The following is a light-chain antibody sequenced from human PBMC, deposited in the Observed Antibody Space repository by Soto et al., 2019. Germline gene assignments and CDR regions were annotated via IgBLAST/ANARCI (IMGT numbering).Light chain of an antibody. CDR1: HSVSSNY. CDR3: QQYGISPT. V-gene: IGKV3-20*01. Sequence: EIVLTQSPGTLSLSPGERATLSCRSSHSVSSNYLAWYQQKPGQAPRLLIYDVSSRATGIPDRFSGSGSGTDFTLTIRRLEHEDFAVYYCQQYGISPTFGQGTKVEIK. CDR2: DVS. J-gene: IGKJ1*01.